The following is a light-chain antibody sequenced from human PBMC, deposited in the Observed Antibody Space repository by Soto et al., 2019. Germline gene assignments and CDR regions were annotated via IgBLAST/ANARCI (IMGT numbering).Light chain of an antibody. Sequence: EIVMTQSPGTLSVSPGERATLSCRAGQGVTTNFAWYQQISGQSPRLLIYDVSIRDTGVPARFSGTGSETDFTLTISGLQSEDSEVYFCQQYNNWPFSFGQGTRLEIK. J-gene: IGKJ5*01. V-gene: IGKV3-15*01. CDR3: QQYNNWPFS. CDR2: DVS. CDR1: QGVTTN.